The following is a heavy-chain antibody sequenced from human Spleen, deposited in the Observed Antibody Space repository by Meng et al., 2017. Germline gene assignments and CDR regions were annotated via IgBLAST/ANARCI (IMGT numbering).Heavy chain of an antibody. J-gene: IGHJ5*02. Sequence: ELQLVGSVRGLVEPGGSLNLSCVASGGIFTSLWMPWVRQAPGKGLEWVGRIKSKVNGGTTDFAAPVKGRFTISRDDPENTLYLQMNSLKTEDTAVYYCTTDLPFTEGGVITTWGQGTLVTVPS. CDR1: GGIFTSLW. CDR3: TTDLPFTEGGVITT. V-gene: IGHV3-15*01. CDR2: IKSKVNGGTT. D-gene: IGHD3-16*02.